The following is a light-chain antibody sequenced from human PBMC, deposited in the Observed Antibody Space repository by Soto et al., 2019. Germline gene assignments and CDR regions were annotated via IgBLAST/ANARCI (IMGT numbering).Light chain of an antibody. V-gene: IGKV1-17*01. CDR2: TAS. CDR3: LQHNSYPRT. J-gene: IGKJ1*01. CDR1: QDIRSD. Sequence: DIQMTQSPSSLSASVGDRVTITCRASQDIRSDLAWYQQKAGKAPKRLIYTASSLQSGVPSRFSGSGSGTEFTLTISSLQPEDFATYYCLQHNSYPRTFGQGTKVEIK.